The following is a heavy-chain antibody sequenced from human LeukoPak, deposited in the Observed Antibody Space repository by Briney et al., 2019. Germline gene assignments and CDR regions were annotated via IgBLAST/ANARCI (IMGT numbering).Heavy chain of an antibody. V-gene: IGHV3-15*01. CDR3: ATGNYYGSRSYAY. J-gene: IGHJ4*02. CDR1: GITFINAW. Sequence: GGSLRLSCAASGITFINAWMRWVRQAPGKGLEWVGRIKSKTDGGTIGYAAPVKGRFTISRDDSINTLYLQMNSLKTEDTAFYYCATGNYYGSRSYAYWGQGTLVTASS. CDR2: IKSKTDGGTI. D-gene: IGHD3-10*01.